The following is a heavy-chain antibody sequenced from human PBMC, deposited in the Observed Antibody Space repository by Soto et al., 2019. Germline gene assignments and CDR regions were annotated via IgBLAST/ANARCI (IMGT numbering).Heavy chain of an antibody. Sequence: PGGSLRLSCTASGFAFSSYAMSWVRQAPGKGLEWVSAISASGGATYPADSVKGRFTISRDNSKNTLYLQMNSLRAEDTAVYYCAKDLQGNWNPDYWGQGTLVTVSS. CDR3: AKDLQGNWNPDY. D-gene: IGHD1-1*01. J-gene: IGHJ4*02. CDR2: ISASGGAT. V-gene: IGHV3-23*01. CDR1: GFAFSSYA.